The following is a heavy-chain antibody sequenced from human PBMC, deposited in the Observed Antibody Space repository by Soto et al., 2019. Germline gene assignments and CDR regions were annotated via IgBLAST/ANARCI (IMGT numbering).Heavy chain of an antibody. CDR1: GFPFSISW. J-gene: IGHJ4*02. CDR2: ITGDGSTT. CDR3: ARLTDY. V-gene: IGHV3-74*01. Sequence: EVQLVESGGGLVQPGGSLRLSCAASGFPFSISWMHWVRQAPGKGLVWVAHITGDGSTTTYADSVTGRFTISRDNAKNMLYLQMNSLRADDTAVYYCARLTDYWGQGTLVTVAS.